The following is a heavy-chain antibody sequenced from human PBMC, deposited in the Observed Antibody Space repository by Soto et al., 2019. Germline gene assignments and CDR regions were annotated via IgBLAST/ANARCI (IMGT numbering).Heavy chain of an antibody. CDR1: GYTFAGNG. CDR2: ISAYNGNT. V-gene: IGHV1-18*01. Sequence: SVKVSCKASGYTFAGNGISWVIPAPGQGLEWMGWISAYNGNTNYAQKLQGRVTMTTDTSTSTAYMELRSLRSDDTAVYYCARDYGTRWLHFIAYYYGMVVWGQ. D-gene: IGHD5-12*01. J-gene: IGHJ6*01. CDR3: ARDYGTRWLHFIAYYYGMVV.